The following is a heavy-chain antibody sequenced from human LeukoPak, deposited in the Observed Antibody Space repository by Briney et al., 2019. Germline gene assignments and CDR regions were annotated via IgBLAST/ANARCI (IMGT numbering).Heavy chain of an antibody. CDR2: ICYSGSTYSSGST. CDR3: ARHGFGAYCSGSSCFCAY. CDR1: GGSSSSSNYC. V-gene: IGHV4-39*01. D-gene: IGHD2-15*01. J-gene: IGHJ4*02. Sequence: SETLSLTCTVSGGSSSSSNYCGGWIRQPPGKGLEWTGSICYSGSTYSSGSTYYNPSLKSRVTISVDTSNNQFSLKLSSVTAADKAVYYCARHGFGAYCSGSSCFCAYWGQGTLVTVSS.